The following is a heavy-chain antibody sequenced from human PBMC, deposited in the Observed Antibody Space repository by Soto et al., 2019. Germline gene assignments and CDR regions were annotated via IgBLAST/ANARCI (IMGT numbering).Heavy chain of an antibody. CDR1: GGSISSYY. CDR3: ASVRSGGSLFDY. CDR2: IYYSGST. V-gene: IGHV4-59*08. J-gene: IGHJ4*02. Sequence: QVQLQESGPGLVKPSETLSLTCTVSGGSISSYYWSWIRQPPGKGLEWIGYIYYSGSTNYNPSLKSRVTISVDTSKNQFSLKLSSVTAADTAVYYCASVRSGGSLFDYWGQGTLVTVSS. D-gene: IGHD6-19*01.